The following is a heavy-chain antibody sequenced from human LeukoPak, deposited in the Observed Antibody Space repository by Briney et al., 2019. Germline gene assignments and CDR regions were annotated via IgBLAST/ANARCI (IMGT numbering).Heavy chain of an antibody. Sequence: GGSLRLSCAASGFTFSSYGMHWIRQAPGKGLEWVSYISSSGSTIYYADSVKGRFTISRDNAKNSLYLQMNSLRAEDTAVYYCARLLIAVAGTGIDYWGQGTLVTVSS. V-gene: IGHV3-48*04. J-gene: IGHJ4*02. CDR1: GFTFSSYG. CDR2: ISSSGSTI. CDR3: ARLLIAVAGTGIDY. D-gene: IGHD6-19*01.